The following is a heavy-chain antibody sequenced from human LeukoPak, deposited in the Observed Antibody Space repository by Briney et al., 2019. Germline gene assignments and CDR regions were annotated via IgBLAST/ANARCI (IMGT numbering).Heavy chain of an antibody. J-gene: IGHJ4*02. Sequence: PGRSPRLSCAASGFTFSSYAMHWVRQAPGKGLEWVAVIWYDGSNEYYADSVKGRFTISRDNSKNTMSLQMNSLRAEDTAVYYCAREAAVAGKGGFDYWGQGTLVTVSS. CDR2: IWYDGSNE. CDR1: GFTFSSYA. V-gene: IGHV3-33*08. CDR3: AREAAVAGKGGFDY. D-gene: IGHD6-19*01.